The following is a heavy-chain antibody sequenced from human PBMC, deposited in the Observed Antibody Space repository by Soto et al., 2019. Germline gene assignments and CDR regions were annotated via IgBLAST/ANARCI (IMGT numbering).Heavy chain of an antibody. CDR3: AKLDEGGLQYAYYAMDV. V-gene: IGHV3-30*18. CDR2: ISHDGSNK. CDR1: GFTFSNYG. Sequence: PGGSLRLSCVASGFTFSNYGMHWVRQAPGKGLEWVAVISHDGSNKYYADSVKGRFTISRDNSKNTLYLQMTSLRTEDTALYYCAKLDEGGLQYAYYAMDVWGQGTTVTVSS. D-gene: IGHD2-15*01. J-gene: IGHJ6*02.